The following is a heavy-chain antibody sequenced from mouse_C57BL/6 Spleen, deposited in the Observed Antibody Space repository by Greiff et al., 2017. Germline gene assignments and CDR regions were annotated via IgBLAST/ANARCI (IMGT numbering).Heavy chain of an antibody. J-gene: IGHJ3*01. V-gene: IGHV14-3*01. D-gene: IGHD1-1*01. CDR3: ARSDYYDSSPFAY. Sequence: VQLQQSVAELVRPGASVKLSCTASGFNIKNTYMHWVKQRPEQGLEWIGRIGPANGNTKYAPKFQGKATITADTSSNTAHLQLSSLTSEDTAIYYCARSDYYDSSPFAYWGQGTLVTVSA. CDR2: IGPANGNT. CDR1: GFNIKNTY.